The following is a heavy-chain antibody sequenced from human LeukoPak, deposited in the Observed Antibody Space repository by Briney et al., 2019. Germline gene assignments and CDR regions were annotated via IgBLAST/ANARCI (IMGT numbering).Heavy chain of an antibody. V-gene: IGHV3-30*02. D-gene: IGHD3-3*01. J-gene: IGHJ3*02. CDR2: IRYDGSNK. CDR3: GRPLSRSAYLYDPFDM. CDR1: GFTFTNYH. Sequence: GGSLRLSCAASGFTFTNYHMHWVRQTPGKGLEWVAFIRYDGSNKFYEDSVKGRFTISRDNYKNTLYLEMNSLRTEDTAIYYCGRPLSRSAYLYDPFDMWGQGTLVTVSS.